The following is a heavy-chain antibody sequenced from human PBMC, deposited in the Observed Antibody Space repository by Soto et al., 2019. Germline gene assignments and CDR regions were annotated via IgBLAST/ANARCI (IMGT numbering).Heavy chain of an antibody. D-gene: IGHD6-13*01. V-gene: IGHV4-59*01. J-gene: IGHJ5*02. CDR3: ARGAWELAAAGTGNWFDP. CDR2: IYYSGST. Sequence: SETLSLTCTVSGGSISSYYWSWIRQPPGKGLEWIGYIYYSGSTNYNPSLKSRVTISVDTSKNQFSLKLSSVTAADTAVYYCARGAWELAAAGTGNWFDPWGQGTLVTVSS. CDR1: GGSISSYY.